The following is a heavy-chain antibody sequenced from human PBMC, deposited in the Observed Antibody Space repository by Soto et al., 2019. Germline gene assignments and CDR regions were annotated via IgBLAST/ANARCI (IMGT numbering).Heavy chain of an antibody. J-gene: IGHJ4*02. Sequence: QVQLVQSGAEVKKPGASVKVSCKASGYTFTSYYMHWVRQAPGQGLEWMGIINPSGGSTSYAQKFQGRVTMTRETSTSTVYMELSSLRSEDTAVYYCASVGDCSGGSCSRFDYWGQGTLVTVSS. CDR1: GYTFTSYY. CDR3: ASVGDCSGGSCSRFDY. D-gene: IGHD2-15*01. CDR2: INPSGGST. V-gene: IGHV1-46*03.